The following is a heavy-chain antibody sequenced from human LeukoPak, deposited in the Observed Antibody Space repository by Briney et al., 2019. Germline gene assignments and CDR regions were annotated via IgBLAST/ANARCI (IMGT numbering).Heavy chain of an antibody. CDR1: GFTFSSYG. CDR2: IWYDGSNK. D-gene: IGHD2-15*01. V-gene: IGHV3-33*01. Sequence: GGSLRLSCAASGFTFSSYGMHWVRQAPGKGLEWVAVIWYDGSNKYYADSVKGRFTISRDNSKNTLYLQMNSLRAEDTAVYYCARDDVAVNNAFDVWGQGTMVTVSS. CDR3: ARDDVAVNNAFDV. J-gene: IGHJ3*01.